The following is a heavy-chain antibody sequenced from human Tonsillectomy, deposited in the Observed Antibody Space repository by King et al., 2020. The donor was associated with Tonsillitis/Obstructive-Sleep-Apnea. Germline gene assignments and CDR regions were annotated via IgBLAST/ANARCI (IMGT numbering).Heavy chain of an antibody. V-gene: IGHV4-39*01. Sequence: VQLQESGPGLVKPSETLSLTCIVSSGSVSSSSYYWAWIRQPPGKGLEWIGSIFYSGTTYYNPSLNSRVTISVDTSRNHFSLKLSSVTAADTAVYYCARQSRADSKFDYYYYMDVWGKGTTVTVSS. D-gene: IGHD5-24*01. J-gene: IGHJ6*03. CDR3: ARQSRADSKFDYYYYMDV. CDR2: IFYSGTT. CDR1: SGSVSSSSYY.